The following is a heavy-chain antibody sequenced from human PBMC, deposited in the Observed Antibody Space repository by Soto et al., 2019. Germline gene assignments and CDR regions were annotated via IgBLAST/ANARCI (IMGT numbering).Heavy chain of an antibody. J-gene: IGHJ4*02. Sequence: VTVSGKASGGGFRISGSSWLRQAPGQGLELVGGIIPIFVTSHYAQKFQGRVTITADESTNTAYMELSSLKAEDTAIYYCVKERMEKYQVLTFFECWGQGTQVTVSS. CDR2: IIPIFVTS. V-gene: IGHV1-69*01. CDR1: GGGFRISG. CDR3: VKERMEKYQVLTFFEC. D-gene: IGHD2-2*01.